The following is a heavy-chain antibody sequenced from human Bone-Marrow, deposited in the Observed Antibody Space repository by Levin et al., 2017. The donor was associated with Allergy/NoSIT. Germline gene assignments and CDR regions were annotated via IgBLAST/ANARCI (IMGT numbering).Heavy chain of an antibody. V-gene: IGHV2-5*02. CDR2: IYWDGDK. Sequence: SGPTLVKPRQTLTLTCSFSGFSLTTDGVGVGWIRQPPGKALEWLTVIYWDGDKRYSPSLESRLIITKDTSKNQVVLTMTNMDPVDTATYYCARARERGSFYGSGALDVWGQGTVVTVSS. J-gene: IGHJ3*01. CDR1: GFSLTTDGVG. D-gene: IGHD1-26*01. CDR3: ARARERGSFYGSGALDV.